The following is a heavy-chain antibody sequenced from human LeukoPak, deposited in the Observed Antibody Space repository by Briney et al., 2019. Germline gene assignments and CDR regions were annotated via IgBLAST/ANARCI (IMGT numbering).Heavy chain of an antibody. Sequence: ASVKVSCKASGGTFSSYAISWVRQAPGQGLEWMGGIIPIFGTENYAQKFQGRVTITADESTSTAYMELYSLRSEDTAVYFCARPDEDRGYTYGYNYWGQGTLVTVSS. CDR1: GGTFSSYA. J-gene: IGHJ4*02. CDR3: ARPDEDRGYTYGYNY. D-gene: IGHD5-18*01. CDR2: IIPIFGTE. V-gene: IGHV1-69*13.